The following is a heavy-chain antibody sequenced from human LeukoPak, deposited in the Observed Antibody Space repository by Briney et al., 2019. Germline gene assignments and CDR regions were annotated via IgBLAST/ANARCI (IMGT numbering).Heavy chain of an antibody. V-gene: IGHV4-59*02. CDR1: GGSVSGYY. CDR2: VYYSGST. J-gene: IGHJ5*02. CDR3: ARRDYYDSSGYFGDP. Sequence: SETLSLTCVVSGGSVSGYYWGWIRQPPGRGLEWIGYVYYSGSTNYNPSFKSRITISVDTSRNQFSLQLSSVTAADTAVYYCARRDYYDSSGYFGDPWGQGTLVTVSS. D-gene: IGHD3-22*01.